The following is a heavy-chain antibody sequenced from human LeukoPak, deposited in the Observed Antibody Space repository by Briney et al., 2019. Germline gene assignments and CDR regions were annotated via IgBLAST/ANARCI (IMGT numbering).Heavy chain of an antibody. CDR1: GFSFNDYA. J-gene: IGHJ4*02. CDR3: VKLTSSGFVDY. Sequence: GRSLRLSCAASGFSFNDYAIHWVRQAPGKGLEWVSGIGWDGGGIVYADSVKGRFTISRDNAKNSLYLQMNSLGVEDTALCYCVKLTSSGFVDYWGQGTLVTVSS. V-gene: IGHV3-9*01. D-gene: IGHD3-9*01. CDR2: IGWDGGGI.